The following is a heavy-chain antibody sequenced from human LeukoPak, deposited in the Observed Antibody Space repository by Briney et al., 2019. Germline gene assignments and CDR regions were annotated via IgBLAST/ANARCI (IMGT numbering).Heavy chain of an antibody. V-gene: IGHV4-39*07. Sequence: SETLSLTCTVSGGSISSSSHYWGWIRQPPGKGLEWIGNIYYSGSTYYNSSLKSRVTISVDTSKNQFSLKLSSVTAADTAVYYCARLMTTVTTLDYWGQGTLVTVSS. CDR1: GGSISSSSHY. CDR3: ARLMTTVTTLDY. D-gene: IGHD4-17*01. J-gene: IGHJ4*02. CDR2: IYYSGST.